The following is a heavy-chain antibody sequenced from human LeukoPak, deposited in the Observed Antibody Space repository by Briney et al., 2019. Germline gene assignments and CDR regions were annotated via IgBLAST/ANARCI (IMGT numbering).Heavy chain of an antibody. V-gene: IGHV3-48*03. CDR2: ISSSGSTI. J-gene: IGHJ4*02. D-gene: IGHD3-22*01. CDR1: GFTFSSYE. CDR3: ARDQGYYDSSAFNDY. Sequence: GSLRLSCAASGFTFSSYEMNWVRQAPGKGLEWVSYISSSGSTIYYADSVKGRFTISRDNAKNSLYLQMNSLRAEDTAVYYCARDQGYYDSSAFNDYWGQGTLVTVSS.